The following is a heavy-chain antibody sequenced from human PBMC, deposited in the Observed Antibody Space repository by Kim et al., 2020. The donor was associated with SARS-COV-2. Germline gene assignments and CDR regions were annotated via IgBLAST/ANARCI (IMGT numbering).Heavy chain of an antibody. CDR3: ARGSDH. V-gene: IGHV3-23*01. Sequence: GSGDKRQYADSVKGRFTISRDNSKSMLYLQMNSLRVEDTAIYYCARGSDHWGQGTLVTVSS. CDR2: GSGDKR. J-gene: IGHJ4*02.